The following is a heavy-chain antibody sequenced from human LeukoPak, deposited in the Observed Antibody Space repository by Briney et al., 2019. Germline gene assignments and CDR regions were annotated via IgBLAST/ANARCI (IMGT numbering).Heavy chain of an antibody. V-gene: IGHV4-38-2*02. CDR3: ARGSVVVAKWLLLYGRYNWFDP. J-gene: IGHJ5*02. Sequence: SETLSLTCTVSGYSISSGYYWGWIRQPPGKGLEWIGSIYHSGSTYYNPSLKSRVTISVDTSKNQFSLKLSSVTAADTAVYYCARGSVVVAKWLLLYGRYNWFDPWGQGTLVTVSS. D-gene: IGHD4-23*01. CDR1: GYSISSGYY. CDR2: IYHSGST.